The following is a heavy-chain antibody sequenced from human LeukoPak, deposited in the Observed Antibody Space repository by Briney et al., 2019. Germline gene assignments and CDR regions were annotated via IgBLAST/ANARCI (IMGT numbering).Heavy chain of an antibody. CDR1: GFSFSSRALG. V-gene: IGHV2-5*05. CDR3: VYARTSSVRGYYFDS. D-gene: IGHD3-10*02. CDR2: IYWDDDE. Sequence: SGPTLVNPTQTLTLTCTFSGFSFSSRALGVGWIRQPPGKALEWLSLIYWDDDERYAPSLKNRLAITKEPSKNQVVLRMTNMDTVDTATYYCVYARTSSVRGYYFDSWGQGILVTVSS. J-gene: IGHJ4*02.